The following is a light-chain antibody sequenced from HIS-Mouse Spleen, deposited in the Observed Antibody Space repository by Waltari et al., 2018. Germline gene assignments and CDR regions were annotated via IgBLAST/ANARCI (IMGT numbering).Light chain of an antibody. Sequence: SYELTQPPSVSVSPGQTARITCSGYALPKKYGYWYQQKSGQAPVLVIYEDSKRPSGIPGRFSGSSSGTMATLTISGAQVEDEADYYCYSTDSSGNHRVFGGGTKLTVL. V-gene: IGLV3-10*01. J-gene: IGLJ2*01. CDR3: YSTDSSGNHRV. CDR1: ALPKKY. CDR2: EDS.